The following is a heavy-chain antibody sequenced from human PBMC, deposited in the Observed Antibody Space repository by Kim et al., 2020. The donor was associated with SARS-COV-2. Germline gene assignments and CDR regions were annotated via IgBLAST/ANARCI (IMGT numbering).Heavy chain of an antibody. CDR2: TYYRSKWYN. J-gene: IGHJ6*02. CDR1: GDSVSSNSAA. Sequence: SQTLSLTCAISGDSVSSNSAAWNWISQSPSIVLEWLGRTYYRSKWYNDYAVSVKSRITINPDTSKNQFSLQLNSVTPEDTAVYYCAGSGYSSSHVYYYGMDVWDQGTTVTVSS. D-gene: IGHD6-13*01. V-gene: IGHV6-1*01. CDR3: AGSGYSSSHVYYYGMDV.